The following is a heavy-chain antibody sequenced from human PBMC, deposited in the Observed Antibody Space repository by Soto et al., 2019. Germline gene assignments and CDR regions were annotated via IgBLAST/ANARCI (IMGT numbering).Heavy chain of an antibody. CDR2: ISPSGVT. J-gene: IGHJ3*02. D-gene: IGHD3-3*01. Sequence: QVQLQQWGAGLLKSSETLSLTCAVSGGSFSPYCWTWIRQSPGKGLEWIGEISPSGVTQYGPSLKVRVTISVDTSKNQYSLNLNSVTAADTAVYYCARVQVRRGNGSGYLNGFDIWGQGTMVTVSS. CDR3: ARVQVRRGNGSGYLNGFDI. V-gene: IGHV4-34*01. CDR1: GGSFSPYC.